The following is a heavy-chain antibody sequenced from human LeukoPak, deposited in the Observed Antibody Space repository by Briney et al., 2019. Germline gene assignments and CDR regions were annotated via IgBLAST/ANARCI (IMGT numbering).Heavy chain of an antibody. D-gene: IGHD4-17*01. CDR2: IKQDGSGK. J-gene: IGHJ4*02. CDR3: VPGDHADY. V-gene: IGHV3-7*03. Sequence: GGSLRLSCAASGFTFSSYWMTWVRQIPERGLEWVANIKQDGSGKSYMDSVKGRFTISRDNARNSVSLQMNSLRAEDTAVYHCVPGDHADYWGQGTLVTVSS. CDR1: GFTFSSYW.